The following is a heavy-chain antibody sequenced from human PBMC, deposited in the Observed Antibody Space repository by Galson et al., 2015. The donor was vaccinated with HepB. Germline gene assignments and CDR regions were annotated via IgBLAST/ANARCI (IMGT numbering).Heavy chain of an antibody. Sequence: LRLSCAASGFTFSSYAMSWVRQAPGKGLEWVSAISGSGGSTYYADSVKGRFNISRDNSKNTLYLQMNSLRAEDTAVYYCANPPGSQWLGSPEGEGDVWGQGTTVTVSS. CDR2: ISGSGGST. V-gene: IGHV3-23*01. J-gene: IGHJ6*02. D-gene: IGHD6-19*01. CDR3: ANPPGSQWLGSPEGEGDV. CDR1: GFTFSSYA.